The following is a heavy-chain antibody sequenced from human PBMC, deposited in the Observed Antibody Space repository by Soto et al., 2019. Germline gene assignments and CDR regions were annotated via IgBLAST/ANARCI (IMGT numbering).Heavy chain of an antibody. Sequence: GESLKISCKGSGYSFTTYWIAWVRQMPGKGLEWMGIIYPGDSDTRYSPSFQGQVTISADRSISTAYLQWNSLKASDTAIYYCAREGRSMVKGYYYRLAVWGQGTTVTVSS. V-gene: IGHV5-51*01. CDR3: AREGRSMVKGYYYRLAV. CDR1: GYSFTTYW. CDR2: IYPGDSDT. D-gene: IGHD5-18*01. J-gene: IGHJ6*02.